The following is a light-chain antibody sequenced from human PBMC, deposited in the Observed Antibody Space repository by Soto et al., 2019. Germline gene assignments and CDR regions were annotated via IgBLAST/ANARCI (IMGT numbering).Light chain of an antibody. CDR1: TSDVGGYNL. CDR2: EGT. Sequence: QSALPRPASVSGSPGQSITISCSGTTSDVGGYNLVSWYQQHTAKAPKLLIYEGTQRPSGVSSRFSGSKSGNTASLTISGLQAEDEADYYCCSYASSSSYVFGTGTKVTVL. CDR3: CSYASSSSYV. J-gene: IGLJ1*01. V-gene: IGLV2-23*01.